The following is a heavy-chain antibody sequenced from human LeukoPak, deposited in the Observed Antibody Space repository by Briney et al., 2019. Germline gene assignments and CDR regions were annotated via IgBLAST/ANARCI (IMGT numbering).Heavy chain of an antibody. CDR1: GYRFTDFW. CDR2: IYPGDSDT. D-gene: IGHD3-10*01. Sequence: GESLQISCEGSGYRFTDFWIGWVRQMPGKGLEWMGIIYPGDSDTRYSPSFQGQVTISADKSISTAYLQWSSLKASDTAMYYCARRTYGSGSYGSDAFDIWGQGTMVTVSS. J-gene: IGHJ3*02. CDR3: ARRTYGSGSYGSDAFDI. V-gene: IGHV5-51*01.